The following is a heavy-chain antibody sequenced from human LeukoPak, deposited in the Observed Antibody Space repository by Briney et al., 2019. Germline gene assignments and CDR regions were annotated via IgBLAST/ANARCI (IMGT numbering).Heavy chain of an antibody. CDR1: GFTFSSYG. CDR2: ISYGGSNK. Sequence: GRSLRLSCAASGFTFSSYGMHWVRQAPGKGLEWVAVISYGGSNKYYADSVKGRFTISRDNSKNTLYLQMNSLRAEDTAVYYCANLLRWEPYWGQGTLVTVSS. D-gene: IGHD4-23*01. J-gene: IGHJ4*02. V-gene: IGHV3-30*18. CDR3: ANLLRWEPY.